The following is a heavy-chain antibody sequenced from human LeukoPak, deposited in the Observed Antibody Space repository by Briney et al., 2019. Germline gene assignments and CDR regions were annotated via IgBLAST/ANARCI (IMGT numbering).Heavy chain of an antibody. CDR3: ARENDYVWGPSLDY. CDR2: IYYSGST. V-gene: IGHV4-59*01. CDR1: GGSISSYY. D-gene: IGHD3-16*01. J-gene: IGHJ4*02. Sequence: SETLSLTCTVTGGSISSYYWSWIRPPPGKGLEWIGYIYYSGSTNYNPSLKSRVTISVDTSKNQFSLKLSSVTAADTAVYYCARENDYVWGPSLDYWGQGTLVTVSS.